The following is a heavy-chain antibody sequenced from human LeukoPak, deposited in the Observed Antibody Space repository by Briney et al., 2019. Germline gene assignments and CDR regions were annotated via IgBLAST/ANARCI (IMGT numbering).Heavy chain of an antibody. J-gene: IGHJ4*02. Sequence: PGGSLRLSCAASGFTFSSYWMHWVRQVPGKGLVWVSRINSDGSSTSYADSVKGRFTISRDNAKNTLYVQMNSLRAEDTAVYYCAKSATTVVPWDFDYWGQGTLVTVSS. D-gene: IGHD4-23*01. CDR3: AKSATTVVPWDFDY. V-gene: IGHV3-74*01. CDR2: INSDGSST. CDR1: GFTFSSYW.